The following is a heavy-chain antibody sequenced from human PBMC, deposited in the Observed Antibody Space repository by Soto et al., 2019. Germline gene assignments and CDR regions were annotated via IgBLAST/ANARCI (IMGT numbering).Heavy chain of an antibody. CDR2: IYYSGST. J-gene: IGHJ5*02. D-gene: IGHD5-18*01. V-gene: IGHV4-59*01. CDR1: GGSISSYY. CDR3: ARVKVPWFRSTAMVTDSTPPINWFDP. Sequence: SETLSLTCTVSGGSISSYYWSWIRQPPGKGLEWIGYIYYSGSTNYNPSLKSRVTISVDTSKNQFSLKLSSVTAADTAVYYCARVKVPWFRSTAMVTDSTPPINWFDPWGQGTLVTVSS.